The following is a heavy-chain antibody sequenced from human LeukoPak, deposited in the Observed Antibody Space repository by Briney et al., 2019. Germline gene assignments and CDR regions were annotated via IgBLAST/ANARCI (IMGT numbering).Heavy chain of an antibody. CDR1: GGSISSYY. CDR3: ARQGNSWEFDY. V-gene: IGHV4-4*09. D-gene: IGHD6-13*01. CDR2: IYTSGST. J-gene: IGHJ4*02. Sequence: SETLSLTCTVSGGSISSYYWSWIRQPPGKGLEWIGYIYTSGSTNYNPSLKSRVTISVDTSKNQFSLKLSSVTAADTAVYYCARQGNSWEFDYWGQGALVTVSS.